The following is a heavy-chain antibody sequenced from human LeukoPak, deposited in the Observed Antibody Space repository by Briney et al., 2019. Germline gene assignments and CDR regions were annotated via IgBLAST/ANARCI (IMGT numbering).Heavy chain of an antibody. V-gene: IGHV5-10-1*01. D-gene: IGHD2-2*01. CDR1: GYSFTSYW. CDR3: ARGAAADGDY. J-gene: IGHJ4*02. CDR2: IDPSDSYT. Sequence: LGESLKISCKGSGYSFTSYWISWVCQMPGKGLEWMGRIDPSDSYTNYSPSFQGHVTISADKSISTAYLQWSSLKASDTAMYYCARGAAADGDYWGQGTLVTVSS.